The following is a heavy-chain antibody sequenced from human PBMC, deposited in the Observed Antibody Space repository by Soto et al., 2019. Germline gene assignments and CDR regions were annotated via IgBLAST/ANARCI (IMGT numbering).Heavy chain of an antibody. J-gene: IGHJ3*02. Sequence: SETLSLTCTVSGGSISSSSYYWGWIRQPPGKGLEWIGSIYYSGSTYYNPSLKSRVTISVDTSKNQFSLKLSSVTAADTAVYYCARRYCSGGSCYSNEVAFDIWGQGTMVTVSS. CDR2: IYYSGST. CDR3: ARRYCSGGSCYSNEVAFDI. D-gene: IGHD2-15*01. V-gene: IGHV4-39*01. CDR1: GGSISSSSYY.